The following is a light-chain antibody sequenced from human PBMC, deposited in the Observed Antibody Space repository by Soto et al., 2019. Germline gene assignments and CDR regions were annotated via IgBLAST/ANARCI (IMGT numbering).Light chain of an antibody. CDR3: SSYTSSSTLV. V-gene: IGLV2-14*01. J-gene: IGLJ2*01. CDR1: SSDVGGYKY. Sequence: QSALTQPASVSGSPGQSITISCTGTSSDVGGYKYVSWYQQHPGKAPRLMIYEVTNRPSGVSNRFSGSKSGNTASLTISGLQADDEADYYCSSYTSSSTLVFGGGTKVTVL. CDR2: EVT.